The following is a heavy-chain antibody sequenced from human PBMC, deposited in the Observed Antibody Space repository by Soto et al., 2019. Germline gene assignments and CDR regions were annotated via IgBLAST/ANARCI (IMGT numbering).Heavy chain of an antibody. Sequence: QVQLVQSGAEVKKPGASVKVACKASGYTFTSYGISWVRQAPGQGLEGMGWISAYNGNTNYAQKLQGSVTMTNDPSKRTAYMELRSLRSDDTAVYYCASEDGSGGAFDIWGQGTMVTVSS. CDR1: GYTFTSYG. J-gene: IGHJ3*02. V-gene: IGHV1-18*01. CDR2: ISAYNGNT. CDR3: ASEDGSGGAFDI. D-gene: IGHD6-19*01.